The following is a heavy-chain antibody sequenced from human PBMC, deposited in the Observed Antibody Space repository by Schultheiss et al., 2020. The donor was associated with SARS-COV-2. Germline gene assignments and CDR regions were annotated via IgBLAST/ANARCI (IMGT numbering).Heavy chain of an antibody. D-gene: IGHD1-1*01. Sequence: SETLSLTCAVSGYSISSGYYWSWIRQPPGKGLEWIGYIYYSGSTNYNPSLKSRVTISVDTSKNQFSLKLSSVTAADTAVYYCARVNDYYYYGMDVWGQGTTVTVSS. V-gene: IGHV4-61*01. CDR1: GYSISSGYY. CDR3: ARVNDYYYYGMDV. J-gene: IGHJ6*02. CDR2: IYYSGST.